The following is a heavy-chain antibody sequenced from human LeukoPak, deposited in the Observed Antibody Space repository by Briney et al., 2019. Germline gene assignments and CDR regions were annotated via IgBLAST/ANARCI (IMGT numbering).Heavy chain of an antibody. CDR1: GGSISGDY. CDR3: ARQGGTYFTHFDV. D-gene: IGHD1-26*01. CDR2: IYFPGHT. V-gene: IGHV4-59*08. Sequence: PSETLSLTCTVSGGSISGDYWSWIRQSPGKELELIGYIYFPGHTNYKPSLRSRVTISGDTSKNVFSLTLNSVTAADTAIYYCARQGGTYFTHFDVWGPGTLVTVSS. J-gene: IGHJ4*02.